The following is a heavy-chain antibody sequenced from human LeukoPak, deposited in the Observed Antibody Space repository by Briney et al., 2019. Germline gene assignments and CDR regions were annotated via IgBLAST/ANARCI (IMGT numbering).Heavy chain of an antibody. CDR2: IKSDGST. V-gene: IGHV3-74*01. D-gene: IGHD3-22*01. CDR3: ARAPSEIGGYYPEYFRH. CDR1: GFTFSTYW. J-gene: IGHJ1*01. Sequence: GGSLRLSCAASGFTFSTYWMHWVRQAPGKGLVWVSRIKSDGSTNYADSVKGRFTISRDNANNTLSLQMNSLRPEDTGVYYCARAPSEIGGYYPEYFRHWGQGTLVTVAS.